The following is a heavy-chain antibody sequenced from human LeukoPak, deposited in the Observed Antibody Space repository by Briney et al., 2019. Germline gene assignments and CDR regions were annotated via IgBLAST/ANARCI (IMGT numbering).Heavy chain of an antibody. D-gene: IGHD6-19*01. Sequence: PSGTLSLTCAVSGGSISSSTWWTWVRQPPGKGLEWIGEIYHSGSTNSNPSLKSRVTISVDKSKNQFSLNLSSVTAADTAVYYCTRRAGTDSNGAFDIWGQGTVVTVSS. CDR1: GGSISSSTW. V-gene: IGHV4-4*02. CDR2: IYHSGST. J-gene: IGHJ3*02. CDR3: TRRAGTDSNGAFDI.